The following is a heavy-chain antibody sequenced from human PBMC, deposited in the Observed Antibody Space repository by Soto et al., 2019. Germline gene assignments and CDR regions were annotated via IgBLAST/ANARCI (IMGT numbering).Heavy chain of an antibody. D-gene: IGHD3-3*01. V-gene: IGHV3-15*01. CDR1: GFTFSNAC. CDR2: IKSKTDGGTT. CDR3: TTENTYYDFCSGPQPGDFDI. Sequence: EVQLVESGGGLVKPGGSLRLSCAASGFTFSNACMSWVRQAPGKGLEWVGRIKSKTDGGTTDYAAPVKGRFTISRDDSKNTLYLQMNSLKTEDTAVYYCTTENTYYDFCSGPQPGDFDIWGQGTMVTVSS. J-gene: IGHJ3*02.